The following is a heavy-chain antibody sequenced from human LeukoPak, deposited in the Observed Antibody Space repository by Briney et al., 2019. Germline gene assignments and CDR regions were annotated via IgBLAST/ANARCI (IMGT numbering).Heavy chain of an antibody. CDR3: AKVTYYYDSSGYYDY. Sequence: PGGSLRLSCAASGLTFSSYAMSWVRQAPGKGLEWVSAISGSGGSTYYADSVKGRFTISRDNSKNTLYLQMNSLRAEDTAVYYCAKVTYYYDSSGYYDYWGLGTLVTVSS. D-gene: IGHD3-22*01. CDR2: ISGSGGST. V-gene: IGHV3-23*01. CDR1: GLTFSSYA. J-gene: IGHJ4*02.